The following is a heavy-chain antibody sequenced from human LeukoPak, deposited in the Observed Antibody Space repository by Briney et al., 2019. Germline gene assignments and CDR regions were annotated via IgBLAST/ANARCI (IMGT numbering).Heavy chain of an antibody. Sequence: SETLSLTCTVSGGSISSGSYYWSWIRQPAGKGLEWIGRISTSGSTSYNPSLRSRVTISVDTSKNQFSLKLSSVTAADTAVYYCARGSPDLARNAFDIWGQGTMVTVSS. V-gene: IGHV4-61*02. CDR1: GGSISSGSYY. CDR2: ISTSGST. D-gene: IGHD1-14*01. CDR3: ARGSPDLARNAFDI. J-gene: IGHJ3*02.